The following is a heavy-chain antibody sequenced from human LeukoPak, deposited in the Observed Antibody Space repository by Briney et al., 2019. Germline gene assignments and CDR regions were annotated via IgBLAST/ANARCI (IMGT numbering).Heavy chain of an antibody. J-gene: IGHJ3*02. CDR3: ARESNWGGDAFDI. CDR1: GFTISSYY. Sequence: GGSLRLSCAASGFTISSYYMTWVRQAPGKGLQWVANIKHDGRDKFYVDSVKGRFTISRDNSKNSLYLQMNSLRAEDTALYYCARESNWGGDAFDIWGRGTMVTVSS. CDR2: IKHDGRDK. D-gene: IGHD7-27*01. V-gene: IGHV3-7*01.